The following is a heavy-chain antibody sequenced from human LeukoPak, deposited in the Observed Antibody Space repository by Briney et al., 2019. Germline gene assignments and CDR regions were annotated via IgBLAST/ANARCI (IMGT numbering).Heavy chain of an antibody. V-gene: IGHV4-4*07. CDR2: IYTSGST. CDR3: ATVEATGGQDY. Sequence: PSETLSLTCTGSGGSISSYYWSWIRQPAGKGLEGIGRIYTSGSTNYNPSLKSRVTMSVDTSKNQFSLRLSSVTAADTAVYYCATVEATGGQDYWGQGTLVTVSS. J-gene: IGHJ4*02. D-gene: IGHD1-26*01. CDR1: GGSISSYY.